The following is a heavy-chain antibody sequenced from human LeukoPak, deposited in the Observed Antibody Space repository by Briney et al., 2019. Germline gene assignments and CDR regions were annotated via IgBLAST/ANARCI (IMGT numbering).Heavy chain of an antibody. Sequence: SETLSLTCTVSGGSISDYYWSWIRQPPGKGLEWIGYIFYTGSTNSSPSLKSRVIISVDTSKNQFSLRLTSVTAADTAVYYCARYDPTTKVACDYWGQGSLVTVSS. CDR3: ARYDPTTKVACDY. V-gene: IGHV4-59*01. CDR1: GGSISDYY. CDR2: IFYTGST. D-gene: IGHD1-1*01. J-gene: IGHJ4*02.